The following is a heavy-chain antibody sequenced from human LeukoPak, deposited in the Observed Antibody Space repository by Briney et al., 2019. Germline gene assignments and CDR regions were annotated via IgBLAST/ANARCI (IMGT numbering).Heavy chain of an antibody. V-gene: IGHV1-2*02. J-gene: IGHJ3*02. D-gene: IGHD6-13*01. CDR3: ARGPLVWQQLDAFDI. Sequence: ASVKVSCKASGYTFTGYYMHWVRQAPGQGLEWMGWINPNSGGTNYAQKFQGRVTMTRDTSISTAYMELGRLRSDDTAVYYCARGPLVWQQLDAFDIWGQGTMVTVSS. CDR1: GYTFTGYY. CDR2: INPNSGGT.